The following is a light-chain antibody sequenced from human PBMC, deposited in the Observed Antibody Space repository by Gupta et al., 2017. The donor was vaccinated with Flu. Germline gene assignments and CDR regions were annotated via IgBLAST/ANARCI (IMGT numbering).Light chain of an antibody. J-gene: IGLJ1*01. V-gene: IGLV2-14*04. CDR1: SSDVGNSDY. CDR2: DVS. CDR3: SSYTSTTTFYV. Sequence: GSGSPGHSITISCTGTSSDVGNSDYVSWYQQDPGQAPKLLIYDVSNRPSGVSSRFSGSKSGNTASLTISGLQAEDETDYYCSSYTSTTTFYVFGTGTKVTVL.